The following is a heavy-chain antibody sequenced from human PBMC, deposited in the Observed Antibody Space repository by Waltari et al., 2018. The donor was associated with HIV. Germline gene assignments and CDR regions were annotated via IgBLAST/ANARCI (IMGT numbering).Heavy chain of an antibody. J-gene: IGHJ4*02. CDR2: IRSKAYGGTT. CDR1: GFSFGDYA. V-gene: IGHV3-49*03. Sequence: EVQLGESGGGLVQPGRSLRLSCATSGFSFGDYAMSWFRQAPGKGLEWVGFIRSKAYGGTTQYAASVKGRFTISRDDSKSIAYLQMNSLKTEDTALYYCTRGTFTVTYYFDYWGRGTLVTVSS. CDR3: TRGTFTVTYYFDY. D-gene: IGHD4-17*01.